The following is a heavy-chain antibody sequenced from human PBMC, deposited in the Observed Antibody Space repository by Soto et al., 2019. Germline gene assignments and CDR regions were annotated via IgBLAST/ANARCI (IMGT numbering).Heavy chain of an antibody. CDR1: GGSISSGDFY. V-gene: IGHV4-30-4*01. J-gene: IGHJ3*02. D-gene: IGHD3-10*01. CDR2: IYYSGST. CDR3: ARRYGLSAFDI. Sequence: SLTCTVSGGSISSGDFYWRWIRQPQRKGLEWIGYIYYSGSTNYSPSLKSRVTISVDTSKNQFSLKLSSVTAADTAVYFCARRYGLSAFDIWGQGTMVTVSS.